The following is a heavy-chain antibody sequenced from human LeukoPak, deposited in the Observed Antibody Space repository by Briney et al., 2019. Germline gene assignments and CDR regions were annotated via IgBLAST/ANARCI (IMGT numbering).Heavy chain of an antibody. CDR3: ARAARRVGDYCSSTSRYKGYYYYYMDV. D-gene: IGHD2-2*02. V-gene: IGHV1-2*02. Sequence: ASVKVSCKASGYTFTGYYMHWVRQAPGQGLEWMGWINPNSGGTNYAQKFQGRVTMTRDTSISTAYMELSRLRSDDTAVYYCARAARRVGDYCSSTSRYKGYYYYYMDVWGKGTTVTVSS. J-gene: IGHJ6*03. CDR1: GYTFTGYY. CDR2: INPNSGGT.